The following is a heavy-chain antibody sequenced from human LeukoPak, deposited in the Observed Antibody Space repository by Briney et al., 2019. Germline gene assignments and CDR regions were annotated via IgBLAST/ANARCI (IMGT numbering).Heavy chain of an antibody. CDR2: IYSGGST. Sequence: GGSLRLSCAASGFTVSSNYMSWVRQAPGKGLEWVSVIYSGGSTYYADSVKGRFTISRDNSKNTLYLQMNSLRAEDTAVYYCARISAYSYVPYYFDYWGQGTLVTVSS. CDR1: GFTVSSNY. D-gene: IGHD5-18*01. J-gene: IGHJ4*02. CDR3: ARISAYSYVPYYFDY. V-gene: IGHV3-66*02.